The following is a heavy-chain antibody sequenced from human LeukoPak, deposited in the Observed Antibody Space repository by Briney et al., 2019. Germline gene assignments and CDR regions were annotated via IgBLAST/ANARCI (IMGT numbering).Heavy chain of an antibody. V-gene: IGHV4-31*11. CDR1: GGSFSGYY. J-gene: IGHJ5*02. CDR3: ARFSTSHNWFDP. CDR2: IYYSGST. Sequence: PSETLSLTCVVYGGSFSGYYWSWIRQHPGKGLEWIGYIYYSGSTYYNPSLKSRVTISVDTSKNQFSLKLSSVTAADTAVYYCARFSTSHNWFDPWGQGTLVTVSS.